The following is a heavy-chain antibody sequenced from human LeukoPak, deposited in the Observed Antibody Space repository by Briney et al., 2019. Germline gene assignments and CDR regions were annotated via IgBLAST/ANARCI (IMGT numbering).Heavy chain of an antibody. J-gene: IGHJ6*02. Sequence: GGSLRLSCAASGLSVSGNCMSWVRQAPGKGLEWVATLYIIGTAYYADSVKGRFTLSRDNSKNTLSLQMNSLRAEDTAVYYCARSPRELYGMDVWGQGTTVTVSS. D-gene: IGHD3-10*01. CDR1: GLSVSGNC. CDR2: LYIIGTA. CDR3: ARSPRELYGMDV. V-gene: IGHV3-53*01.